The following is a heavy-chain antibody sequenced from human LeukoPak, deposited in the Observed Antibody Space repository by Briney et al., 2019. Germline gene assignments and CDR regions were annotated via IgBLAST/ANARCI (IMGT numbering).Heavy chain of an antibody. Sequence: PSETLSLTCAVYGGSFSGYYWSWIRQPPGKGLEWIGEINHSGSTNYNPSLKSRVTISVDTSKNQFSLKLSSVTAADTAVYYCARGRGDYDSLPPYYYYYMDVWGKGTTVTVSS. CDR2: INHSGST. V-gene: IGHV4-34*01. CDR3: ARGRGDYDSLPPYYYYYMDV. J-gene: IGHJ6*03. D-gene: IGHD3-3*01. CDR1: GGSFSGYY.